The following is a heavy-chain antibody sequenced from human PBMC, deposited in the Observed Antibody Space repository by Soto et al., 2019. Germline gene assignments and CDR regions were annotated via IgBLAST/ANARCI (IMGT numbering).Heavy chain of an antibody. CDR3: ARDPGYSSSWFNWFDP. V-gene: IGHV1-69*13. D-gene: IGHD6-13*01. J-gene: IGHJ5*02. CDR1: GGTFSSYA. Sequence: ASVKVSCKASGGTFSSYAISWVRQAPGQGLEWMGGIIPIFGTANYAQKFQGRVTITADESTSTAYMELSSLRSEGTAVYYCARDPGYSSSWFNWFDPWGQGTLVTVSS. CDR2: IIPIFGTA.